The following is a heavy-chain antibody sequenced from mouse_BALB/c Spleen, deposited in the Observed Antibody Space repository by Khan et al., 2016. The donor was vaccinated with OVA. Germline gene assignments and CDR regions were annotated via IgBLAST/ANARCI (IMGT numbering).Heavy chain of an antibody. J-gene: IGHJ4*01. CDR1: GFSLSRYS. V-gene: IGHV2-6-4*01. Sequence: VQLQESGPGLVAPSQSLSITCTVSGFSLSRYSVHWVRQPPGKGLEWLGMIWSGGSTDYNSALESRLSISKDNYKSQVFLKMNSLQTDDTAMYYCARKKYGNYVSLDYWGQGTSVTVSS. CDR2: IWSGGST. D-gene: IGHD2-10*02. CDR3: ARKKYGNYVSLDY.